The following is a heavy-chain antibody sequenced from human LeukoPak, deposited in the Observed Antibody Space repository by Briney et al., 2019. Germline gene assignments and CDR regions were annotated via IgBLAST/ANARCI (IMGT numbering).Heavy chain of an antibody. V-gene: IGHV3-23*01. Sequence: PGGSLRLSCAASGFTFSSYAMSWVRQAPGKGLEWVSAISGSGGSTYYADSVKGRFTISRDNSKNTLSLQMSNLRAEDTAIYYCAKLHSATITADFDHWGQGTLVTVSS. D-gene: IGHD1-14*01. CDR2: ISGSGGST. CDR1: GFTFSSYA. CDR3: AKLHSATITADFDH. J-gene: IGHJ4*02.